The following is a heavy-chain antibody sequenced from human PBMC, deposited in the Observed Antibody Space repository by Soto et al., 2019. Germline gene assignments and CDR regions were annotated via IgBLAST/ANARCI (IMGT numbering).Heavy chain of an antibody. V-gene: IGHV4-34*01. CDR3: ARGRSFRDYSDRRPYYIDV. Sequence: NLYITNAAHGDCCTLYGSIWVGLPSRKGLEWIGEINHSGSTNYNPSLKSRVTISVDTSKNQFSLKLSSVTAADTAVYYCARGRSFRDYSDRRPYYIDVWGKGTTVS. J-gene: IGHJ6*03. D-gene: IGHD4-17*01. CDR1: GDCCTLYG. CDR2: INHSGST.